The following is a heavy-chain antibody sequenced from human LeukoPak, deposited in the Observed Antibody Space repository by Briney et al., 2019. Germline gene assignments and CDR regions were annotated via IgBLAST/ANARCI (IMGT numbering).Heavy chain of an antibody. CDR1: GGSISSYY. CDR2: IYHTGIT. V-gene: IGHV4-59*08. CDR3: ARQNAYYYHIDV. J-gene: IGHJ6*03. D-gene: IGHD3-10*01. Sequence: PSETLSLTCTVSGGSISSYYWSWIRQPPGKGLEWIGNIYHTGITYYNPSLKSRVTISLDKSRNQFSLNLNSVTASDTAMYYCARQNAYYYHIDVWGKGTTVTVSS.